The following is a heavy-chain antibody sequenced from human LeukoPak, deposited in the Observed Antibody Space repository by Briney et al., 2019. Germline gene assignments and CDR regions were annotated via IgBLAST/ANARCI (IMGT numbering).Heavy chain of an antibody. D-gene: IGHD3-22*01. CDR2: ISAYNGNT. J-gene: IGHJ3*02. CDR3: ARDRDYSDSSGYRYDAFDI. V-gene: IGHV1-18*01. Sequence: ASVKVSCKASGYTFTSYGTSWVRQAPGQGLEWMGWISAYNGNTNYAQKLQGRVTMTTDTSTSTAYMELRSLRSDDTAVYYCARDRDYSDSSGYRYDAFDIWGQGTKVTVSS. CDR1: GYTFTSYG.